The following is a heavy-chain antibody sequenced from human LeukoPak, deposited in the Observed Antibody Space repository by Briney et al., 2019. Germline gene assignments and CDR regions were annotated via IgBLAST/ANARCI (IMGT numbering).Heavy chain of an antibody. V-gene: IGHV1-2*02. CDR1: GYTFTGYY. CDR2: INPNSGGT. CDR3: ARGDSLGYDYVWGSYPFDY. D-gene: IGHD3-16*02. Sequence: ASVKVSCKASGYTFTGYYMHWVRQAPGQGLEWMGWINPNSGGTNYAQKFQGRVTMTRDTSISTAYMELSRLRSDDTAVYYCARGDSLGYDYVWGSYPFDYWGQGPRSPSPQ. J-gene: IGHJ4*02.